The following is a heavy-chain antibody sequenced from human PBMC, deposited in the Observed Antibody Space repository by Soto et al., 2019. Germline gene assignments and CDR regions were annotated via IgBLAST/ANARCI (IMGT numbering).Heavy chain of an antibody. J-gene: IGHJ6*01. D-gene: IGHD1-20*01. CDR1: VFSFSRYA. Sequence: GGSLRLSCAASVFSFSRYAMKCVRQSPGKWLEWVAVITSDGSIKYYADSVNGRYTISRDNSNNTLFLQLNSLRAEDTAVYYCARDRLFESNTYNPPYDMEVWGQGTTVTVSS. CDR2: ITSDGSIK. V-gene: IGHV3-30-3*01. CDR3: ARDRLFESNTYNPPYDMEV.